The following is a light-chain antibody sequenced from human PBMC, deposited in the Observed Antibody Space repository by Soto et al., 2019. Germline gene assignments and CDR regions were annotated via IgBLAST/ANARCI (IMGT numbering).Light chain of an antibody. Sequence: EIVLTQSPGTLSLSPGERATLSCRASQSVSSSYLAWYQQKPGQAPRPLIYGASSRAIGIPDRFSGSGSGTDVTPTISRLEPEDFAVYYCQQYGSSPWTFGQGTKVEIK. CDR1: QSVSSSY. V-gene: IGKV3-20*01. CDR3: QQYGSSPWT. J-gene: IGKJ1*01. CDR2: GAS.